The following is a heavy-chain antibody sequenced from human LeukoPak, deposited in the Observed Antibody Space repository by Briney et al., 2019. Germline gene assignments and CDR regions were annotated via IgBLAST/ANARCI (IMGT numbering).Heavy chain of an antibody. Sequence: PSETLSLTCTVPGGSISIYYWSWIRQPPGKGLEWVGYIYYSGSTNYNPSLKSRVTISVDTSKNQFSLKLSSVTAADTAVYYCARECSGGSCYPDGAFDIWGQGTMVTVSS. V-gene: IGHV4-59*01. CDR1: GGSISIYY. J-gene: IGHJ3*02. CDR3: ARECSGGSCYPDGAFDI. CDR2: IYYSGST. D-gene: IGHD2-15*01.